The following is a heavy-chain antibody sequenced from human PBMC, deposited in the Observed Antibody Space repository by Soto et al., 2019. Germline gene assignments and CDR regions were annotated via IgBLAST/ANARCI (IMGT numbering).Heavy chain of an antibody. CDR3: VRAIGYAFDI. CDR1: GFTFSTSS. Sequence: EVQLVESGGGLVKPGGSLRLSCAASGFTFSTSSLYWVRQAPGKGLEWVSSISSRSYTYYADSVKGRFTISRDNAKNSLYLQMNSLRAEDTAVYYCVRAIGYAFDIWGQGTMVTVSS. CDR2: ISSRSYT. D-gene: IGHD1-26*01. J-gene: IGHJ3*02. V-gene: IGHV3-21*01.